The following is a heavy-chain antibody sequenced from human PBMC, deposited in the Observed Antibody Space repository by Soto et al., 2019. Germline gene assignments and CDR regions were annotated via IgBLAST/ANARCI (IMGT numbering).Heavy chain of an antibody. J-gene: IGHJ4*02. CDR2: IYYSGST. CDR3: ASHYYDSSGYYFDY. D-gene: IGHD3-22*01. CDR1: GGSISSGGYY. Sequence: SETLSLTCTVSGGSISSGGYYWSWIRQHPGKGLEWIGYIYYSGSTYYNPPLKSRVTISVDTSKNQFSLKLSSVTAADTSVYYCASHYYDSSGYYFDYWGQGTLVTVSS. V-gene: IGHV4-31*03.